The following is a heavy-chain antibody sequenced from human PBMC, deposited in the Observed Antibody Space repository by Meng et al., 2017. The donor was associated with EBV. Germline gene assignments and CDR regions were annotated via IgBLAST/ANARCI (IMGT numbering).Heavy chain of an antibody. V-gene: IGHV1-8*01. CDR1: GYTFTRYD. J-gene: IGHJ5*02. CDR3: ARDVYGSGTYRSDP. Sequence: QGGAEGKKPGASVKVSCKASGYTFTRYDINWVRQAPGQGLEWMGWMNPDSGDTGYAQKFQGRVTMTRDTSINTAYMDLSNLKSEDTALYYCARDVYGSGTYRSDPWGQGTLVTVSS. D-gene: IGHD3-10*01. CDR2: MNPDSGDT.